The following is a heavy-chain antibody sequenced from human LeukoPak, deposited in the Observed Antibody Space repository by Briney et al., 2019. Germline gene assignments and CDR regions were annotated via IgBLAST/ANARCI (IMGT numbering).Heavy chain of an antibody. Sequence: PSETLSLTCTVSDYSISSGYYWGWIRQPPGKGLEWIGSIYHSGSTYYNPSLKSRVTISVDTSKNQFSLKLSSVTAADTAVYYCAKGGLVHPLHIWGQGTMVTVSS. CDR1: DYSISSGYY. J-gene: IGHJ3*02. V-gene: IGHV4-38-2*02. CDR3: AKGGLVHPLHI. CDR2: IYHSGST. D-gene: IGHD3/OR15-3a*01.